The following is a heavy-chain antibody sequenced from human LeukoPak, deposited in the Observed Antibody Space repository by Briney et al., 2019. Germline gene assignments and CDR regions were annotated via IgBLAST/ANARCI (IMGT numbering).Heavy chain of an antibody. CDR3: ARGLIGYSPSGIGSFR. V-gene: IGHV1-2*02. D-gene: IGHD3-10*01. CDR1: GYTFTGYY. J-gene: IGHJ4*02. CDR2: INPNSGGT. Sequence: GASVKVSCKASGYTFTGYYMHWVRQAPGQGLEWMGWINPNSGGTNYAQKFQGRVTMTRNTSITTAYMDLSSLTSEDTAVYYCARGLIGYSPSGIGSFRWGQGTPVIVSS.